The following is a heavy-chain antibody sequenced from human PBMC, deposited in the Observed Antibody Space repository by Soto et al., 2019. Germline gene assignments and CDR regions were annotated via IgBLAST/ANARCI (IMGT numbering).Heavy chain of an antibody. V-gene: IGHV1-3*01. Sequence: GASVKVSCKASGYTFTSYAMHWVRQAPGQRLEWMGWINAGNGNTKYSQKFQGRVTITRDTSASTAYMELGSLRSEDTAVYYCARDRGGRIQLWSKCDAFDIWGQGTMVTVSS. CDR3: ARDRGGRIQLWSKCDAFDI. J-gene: IGHJ3*02. CDR2: INAGNGNT. CDR1: GYTFTSYA. D-gene: IGHD5-18*01.